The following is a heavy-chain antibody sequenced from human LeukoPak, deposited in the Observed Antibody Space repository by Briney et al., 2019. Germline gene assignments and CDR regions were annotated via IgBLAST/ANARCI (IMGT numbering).Heavy chain of an antibody. V-gene: IGHV4-39*01. CDR3: ARHRVRGVTSD. J-gene: IGHJ4*02. CDR2: INHSGST. CDR1: GGSISSSSYY. Sequence: SETLSLTCTVSGGSISSSSYYWSWIRQPPGKGLEWIGEINHSGSTNYNPSLKSRVTISVDTSKNQFSLKLSSVTAADTAVYYCARHRVRGVTSDWGQGTLVTVSS. D-gene: IGHD3-10*01.